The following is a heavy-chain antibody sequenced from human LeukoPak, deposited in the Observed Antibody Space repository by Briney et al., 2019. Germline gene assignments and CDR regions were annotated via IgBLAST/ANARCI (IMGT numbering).Heavy chain of an antibody. CDR2: INHSGST. CDR3: ARGRRVRGFSY. Sequence: SQTLSLTCTVSGGSISSGGYYWSWIRQPPGKGLEWIGEINHSGSTNYNPSLKSRVTISVDTSKNQFSLKLSSVTAADTAVYYCARGRRVRGFSYWGQGTLVTVSS. D-gene: IGHD3-10*01. CDR1: GGSISSGGYY. V-gene: IGHV4-30-2*01. J-gene: IGHJ4*02.